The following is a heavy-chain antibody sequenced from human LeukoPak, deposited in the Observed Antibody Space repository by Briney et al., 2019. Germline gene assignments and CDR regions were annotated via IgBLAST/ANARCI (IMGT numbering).Heavy chain of an antibody. V-gene: IGHV5-51*01. CDR2: IYPDDSDT. Sequence: GESLKISCKGSGYSFANYWIAWVRQLPGKGLECMGIIYPDDSDTRYSPSFQGQVTISADKSISTAYLQWRSLKASDTAMYYCARRSGSDALDIWGQGTMVTVSS. CDR3: ARRSGSDALDI. J-gene: IGHJ3*02. D-gene: IGHD3-10*01. CDR1: GYSFANYW.